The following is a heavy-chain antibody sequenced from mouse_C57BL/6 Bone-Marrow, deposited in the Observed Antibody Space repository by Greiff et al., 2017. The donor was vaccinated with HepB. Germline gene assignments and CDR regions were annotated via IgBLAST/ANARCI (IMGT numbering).Heavy chain of an antibody. J-gene: IGHJ2*01. Sequence: QVQLQQSGAELVRPGTSVKLSCKASGYTFTSYWMHWVKQRPGQGLEWIGVIDPSDSYTNYNQKFKGKATLTVDTSSSTAYMQLSSLTSEDSAVYYCARRGLQGFDYWGQGTTLTVSS. V-gene: IGHV1-59*01. D-gene: IGHD3-1*01. CDR1: GYTFTSYW. CDR3: ARRGLQGFDY. CDR2: IDPSDSYT.